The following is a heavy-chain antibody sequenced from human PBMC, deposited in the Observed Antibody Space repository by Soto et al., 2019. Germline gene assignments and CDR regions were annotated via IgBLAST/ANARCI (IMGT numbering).Heavy chain of an antibody. CDR2: ISYDGSNK. V-gene: IGHV3-30*18. D-gene: IGHD5-12*01. CDR1: GFTFSSYG. CDR3: AKDNGSGCDWLRVGDASDI. Sequence: QVQLAESGGGVVQPGRSLRLSCAASGFTFSSYGMHWVRQAPGKGLEWVAVISYDGSNKYYADSVKGRLTISRDNSKNTLYLQMNSLRGEDTAVCYCAKDNGSGCDWLRVGDASDIWGQGTMVTVSS. J-gene: IGHJ3*02.